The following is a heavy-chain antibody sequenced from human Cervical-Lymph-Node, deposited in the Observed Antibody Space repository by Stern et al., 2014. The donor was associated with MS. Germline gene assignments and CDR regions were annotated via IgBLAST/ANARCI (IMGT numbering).Heavy chain of an antibody. J-gene: IGHJ4*02. D-gene: IGHD2-15*01. CDR1: GGTFSTYT. CDR2: TTPIFGAV. CDR3: ATGGSGFFDS. Sequence: QLVQSGAEVKKPGSSVKVSCKTSGGTFSTYTFSWLRQAPGQGLEWMGGTTPIFGAVTYTQSFQGRVTITADESTSTVDMELSGLRSEDTAVYYCATGGSGFFDSWGQGTLVTVSS. V-gene: IGHV1-69*01.